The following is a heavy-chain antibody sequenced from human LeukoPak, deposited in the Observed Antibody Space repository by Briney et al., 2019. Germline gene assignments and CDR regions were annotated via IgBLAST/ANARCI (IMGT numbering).Heavy chain of an antibody. CDR2: ISYDGSNK. J-gene: IGHJ6*02. D-gene: IGHD5-18*01. CDR3: AKHRGYSYGSLGMDV. Sequence: GGSLRLSCAASGFTFSSYGMHGVRQAPAKGLEWVTVISYDGSNKYYADSVKGRFTISRDNPKNTLYLQMNSLRAEDTAVYYCAKHRGYSYGSLGMDVWGQGTTVTVSS. V-gene: IGHV3-30*18. CDR1: GFTFSSYG.